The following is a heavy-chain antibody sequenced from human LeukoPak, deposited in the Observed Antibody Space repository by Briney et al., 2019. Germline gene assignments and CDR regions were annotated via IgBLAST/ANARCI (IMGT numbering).Heavy chain of an antibody. CDR1: GVTFSSYS. J-gene: IGHJ6*02. CDR2: ISISGNTI. CDR3: ARNNGMDV. V-gene: IGHV3-48*01. Sequence: GGSLRLSCAASGVTFSSYSMNWVRRAPGKGLEWVSYISISGNTISYADSVKGRFTISRDNAKNSLYLQMNSLRAEDTALYHCARNNGMDVWGQGTTVIVSS.